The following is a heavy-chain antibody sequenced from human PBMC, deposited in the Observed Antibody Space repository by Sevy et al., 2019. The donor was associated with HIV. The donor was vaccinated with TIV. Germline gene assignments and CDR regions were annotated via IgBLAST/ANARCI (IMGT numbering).Heavy chain of an antibody. CDR1: GFSFGTHA. V-gene: IGHV3-23*01. D-gene: IGHD3-3*01. CDR3: AKDVPDQSWYDDFWSGSPCFDY. J-gene: IGHJ4*02. CDR2: MSGRGGST. Sequence: GGSLRLSCAASGFSFGTHAMSWVRQAPGKGLEWVSGMSGRGGSTGYGDSVKGRFTISRDNSKNTLFLQMNALRADDTAVYYCAKDVPDQSWYDDFWSGSPCFDYWGRGILVTVSS.